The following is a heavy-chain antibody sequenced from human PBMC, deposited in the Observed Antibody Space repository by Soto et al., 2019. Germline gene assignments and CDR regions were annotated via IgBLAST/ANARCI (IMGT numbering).Heavy chain of an antibody. D-gene: IGHD6-25*01. Sequence: EVQLVESGGDLVQPGGSLRLSCVASGFTFNTYWMSWVRQAPGKGLEWVANIKEDGSDKYYVDSVKVRFTISRDNAKNLLYLQMNSLGAGDTAMYYCARFTRGSSGDYWGQGTLVTVSS. CDR2: IKEDGSDK. V-gene: IGHV3-7*01. CDR1: GFTFNTYW. J-gene: IGHJ4*02. CDR3: ARFTRGSSGDY.